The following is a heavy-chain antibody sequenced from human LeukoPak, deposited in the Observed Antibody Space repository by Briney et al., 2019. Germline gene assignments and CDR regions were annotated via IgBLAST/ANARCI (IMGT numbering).Heavy chain of an antibody. J-gene: IGHJ4*02. CDR3: ARRPRDSVNYDGPSGLDY. D-gene: IGHD1-26*01. CDR1: GESFSGHY. V-gene: IGHV4-34*01. Sequence: SETLSLTCAVYGESFSGHYWSWIRQPPGKGLEWIGEINHSGSSNYHPSLKSRVTISVDTSKNQFSLKLNSVSAADAAVYYCARRPRDSVNYDGPSGLDYWGQGTRVTVSS. CDR2: INHSGSS.